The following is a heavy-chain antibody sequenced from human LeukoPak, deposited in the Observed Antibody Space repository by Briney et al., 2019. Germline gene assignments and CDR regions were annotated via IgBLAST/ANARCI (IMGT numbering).Heavy chain of an antibody. V-gene: IGHV3-30*04. CDR2: ISYDGSNK. D-gene: IGHD6-19*01. CDR3: AREKAVAGTAKYFQH. CDR1: GFTFSNYA. J-gene: IGHJ1*01. Sequence: PGGSQRLSCAASGFTFSNYAMHWVRQAPGKGLGWVALISYDGSNKDYADSVKGRFTISRDNSKNTLYLQMNSLRSEDTAVYYCAREKAVAGTAKYFQHWGQGTLVIVSS.